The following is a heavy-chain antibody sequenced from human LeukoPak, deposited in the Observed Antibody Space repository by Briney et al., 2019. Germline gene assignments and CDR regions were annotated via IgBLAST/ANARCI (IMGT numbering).Heavy chain of an antibody. D-gene: IGHD6-13*01. Sequence: GGSLRLSCAASGFTFSDYYMSWIRQAPGKGLVWVSHIKTDGSSTNYAESVKGRFTISRDNAKNTVYLQMNSLRAEDTAVYYCAKDRRPYSSSRYYFDYWGQGTLVTVSS. CDR2: IKTDGSST. V-gene: IGHV3-74*01. J-gene: IGHJ4*02. CDR1: GFTFSDYY. CDR3: AKDRRPYSSSRYYFDY.